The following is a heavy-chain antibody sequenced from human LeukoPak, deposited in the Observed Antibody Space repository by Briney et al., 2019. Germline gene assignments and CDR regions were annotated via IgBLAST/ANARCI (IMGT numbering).Heavy chain of an antibody. Sequence: PSETLSLTCTVSGGSISSGSYYWSWIRQPAGKGLEWIGRIYTSGSTNYNPSLKSRVTISVDTSKNQFSLKLSSVTAADTAVYYCARKSENSPFDYWGQGTLVTVSS. D-gene: IGHD4-23*01. V-gene: IGHV4-61*02. CDR2: IYTSGST. CDR1: GGSISSGSYY. J-gene: IGHJ4*02. CDR3: ARKSENSPFDY.